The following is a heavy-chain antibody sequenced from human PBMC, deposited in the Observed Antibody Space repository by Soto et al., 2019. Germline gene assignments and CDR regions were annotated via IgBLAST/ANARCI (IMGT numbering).Heavy chain of an antibody. CDR3: ARQVPGPLTLVI. CDR2: IYYSGST. Sequence: LSLTCTVSGGSISSYYWSWIRQPPGKGLEWIGYIYYSGSTNYNPSLKSRVTISVDTSKNQFSLKLSSVTAADTAVYYCARQVPGPLTLVIWGQGTMVTVS. J-gene: IGHJ3*02. CDR1: GGSISSYY. D-gene: IGHD3-10*01. V-gene: IGHV4-59*08.